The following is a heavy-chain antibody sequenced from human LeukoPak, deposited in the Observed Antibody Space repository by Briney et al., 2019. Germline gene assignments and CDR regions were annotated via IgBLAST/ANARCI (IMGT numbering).Heavy chain of an antibody. Sequence: GGSLRLSCAASGFSFSSYGMHWVGQAPGKGLEWVAFIRYDGSKTYYPDSVRGRFTISRDNSKNTLYLQMNSLRVEDTAVYYCAKDHQYYDSTGSTFDNWGQGTLVTVSS. CDR2: IRYDGSKT. J-gene: IGHJ4*02. D-gene: IGHD3-22*01. CDR3: AKDHQYYDSTGSTFDN. CDR1: GFSFSSYG. V-gene: IGHV3-30*02.